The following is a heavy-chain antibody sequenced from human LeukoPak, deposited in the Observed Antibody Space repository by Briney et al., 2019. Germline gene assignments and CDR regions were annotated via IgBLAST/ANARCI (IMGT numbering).Heavy chain of an antibody. CDR3: AKGSYYDNSGRAYFDY. V-gene: IGHV3-23*01. J-gene: IGHJ4*02. Sequence: GGSLRLSCAASGFTFSTYTMSWVRQAPGKGLEWVSTIRNSGSGTYYADSVKGRFTISRDDSRNTLYLQMNSLRAEDTAVYYCAKGSYYDNSGRAYFDYWGQGTLVTVSS. CDR1: GFTFSTYT. D-gene: IGHD3-22*01. CDR2: IRNSGSGT.